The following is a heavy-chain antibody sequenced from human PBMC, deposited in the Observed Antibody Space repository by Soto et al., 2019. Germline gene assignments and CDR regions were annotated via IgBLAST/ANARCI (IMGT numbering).Heavy chain of an antibody. V-gene: IGHV3-9*01. CDR1: GFTFDDYA. J-gene: IGHJ3*02. Sequence: GGSLRLSCAASGFTFDDYAMHWVRQAPGKGLEWVSGISWNSGSIGYADSVKGRFTISRDNSKNTLYLQMNSLRAEDTAVYYCGKAGIGRFLEWLAYAFDIWGQGTMVTVSS. D-gene: IGHD3-3*01. CDR3: GKAGIGRFLEWLAYAFDI. CDR2: ISWNSGSI.